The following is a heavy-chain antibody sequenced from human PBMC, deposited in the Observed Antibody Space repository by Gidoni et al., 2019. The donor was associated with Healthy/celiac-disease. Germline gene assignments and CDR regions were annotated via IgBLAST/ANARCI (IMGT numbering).Heavy chain of an antibody. CDR2: ISGSGGST. J-gene: IGHJ4*02. CDR3: ANRPYCSGGSCYQYYFDY. V-gene: IGHV3-23*01. Sequence: EVQLLESGGGLVQPVGSLRLSCAASGFTFSSYAMSWVRQAPGKGLEWVSAISGSGGSTYYEDSVKGRFTISRDNSKNTLYLQMNSLRAEDTAVYYCANRPYCSGGSCYQYYFDYWGQGTLVTVSS. CDR1: GFTFSSYA. D-gene: IGHD2-15*01.